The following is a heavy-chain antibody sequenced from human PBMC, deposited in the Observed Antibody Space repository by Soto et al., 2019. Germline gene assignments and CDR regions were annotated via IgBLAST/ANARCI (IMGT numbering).Heavy chain of an antibody. CDR2: ISAYDGNT. CDR1: GENLTRTV. Sequence: VDGKGSGENLTRTVISWVRQATGQGLEWMGWISAYDGNTNYAQKLQGRVTMTRDTSTSTVYMDLSSLRSEDTAVYYCATDPCNGGRCYTWFDPWG. D-gene: IGHD2-15*01. J-gene: IGHJ5*02. V-gene: IGHV1-18*01. CDR3: ATDPCNGGRCYTWFDP.